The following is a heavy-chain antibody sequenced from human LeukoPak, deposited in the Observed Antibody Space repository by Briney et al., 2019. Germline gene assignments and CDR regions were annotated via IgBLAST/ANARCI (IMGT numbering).Heavy chain of an antibody. D-gene: IGHD6-13*01. V-gene: IGHV4-34*01. J-gene: IGHJ6*03. Sequence: SETLSLTCAVYGGSFSGYYWTRIRQPPGKGLEWIGEINHSGSTNYNPSLKSRVTISVDTSKNQFSLKLSSVTAADTAVYYCARRGSSSFYYYYYMDVWGKGTPVTVSS. CDR2: INHSGST. CDR1: GGSFSGYY. CDR3: ARRGSSSFYYYYYMDV.